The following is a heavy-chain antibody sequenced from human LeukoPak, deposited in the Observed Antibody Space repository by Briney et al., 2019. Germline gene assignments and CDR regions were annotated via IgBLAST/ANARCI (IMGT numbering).Heavy chain of an antibody. CDR2: IYYNGIT. V-gene: IGHV4-30-4*01. J-gene: IGHJ1*01. D-gene: IGHD6-19*01. CDR1: GGSISSGDYS. CDR3: ARAQRAVAGTRQYFQH. Sequence: SETLSLTCSVSGGSISSGDYSWSWIRQPPGKGLEWIGYIYYNGITYYNPSLKSRVTISVDKSKNQFSLKLSSVTAADTAVYYCARAQRAVAGTRQYFQHWGQGTLVTVSS.